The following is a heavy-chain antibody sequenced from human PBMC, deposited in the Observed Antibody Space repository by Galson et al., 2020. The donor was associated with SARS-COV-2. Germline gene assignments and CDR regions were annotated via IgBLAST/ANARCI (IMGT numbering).Heavy chain of an antibody. J-gene: IGHJ4*02. V-gene: IGHV3-33*01. CDR2: IWHDGSNK. CDR3: ARDVYGSGSSTYLDY. Sequence: GGSLRLSCAASGFTFSSYGMHWVRQAPGKGLEWVAVIWHDGSNKYYGDSVKGRCTISRDNSKNTLYLEMNSLSDEDTAVYSCARDVYGSGSSTYLDYWGQGTLVTVSS. CDR1: GFTFSSYG. D-gene: IGHD3-10*01.